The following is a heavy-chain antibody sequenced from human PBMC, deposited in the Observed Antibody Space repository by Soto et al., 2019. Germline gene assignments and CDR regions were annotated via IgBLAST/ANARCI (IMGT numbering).Heavy chain of an antibody. V-gene: IGHV5-10-1*01. J-gene: IGHJ6*02. CDR1: GYSFTSYW. D-gene: IGHD2-2*01. CDR3: ARLGRYCSSTSCYGKYYYGMDV. CDR2: IDPSDSYT. Sequence: GESLKISCKGSGYSFTSYWISWVRQMPGKGLEWMGRIDPSDSYTNYSPSFQGHVTISADKSISTAYLQWSSLKASDTAMYYCARLGRYCSSTSCYGKYYYGMDVWGQGTTVTVSS.